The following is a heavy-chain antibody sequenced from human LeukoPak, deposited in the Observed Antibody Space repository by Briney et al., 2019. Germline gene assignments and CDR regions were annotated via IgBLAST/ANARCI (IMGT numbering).Heavy chain of an antibody. CDR1: GYTFTDYY. CDR2: INPSSGDT. V-gene: IGHV1-2*02. Sequence: ASVKVSCKTSGYTFTDYYLHWVRQAPGQGLEWMGWINPSSGDTNYAQKFQGGVTLTRDTSISTAYMELSGLTSDGTAVYYCAREPVAPALRSLDFWGQGTLVTVSS. J-gene: IGHJ4*02. CDR3: AREPVAPALRSLDF. D-gene: IGHD5-12*01.